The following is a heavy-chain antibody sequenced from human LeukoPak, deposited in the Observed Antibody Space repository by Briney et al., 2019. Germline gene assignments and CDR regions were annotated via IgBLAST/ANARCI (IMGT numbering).Heavy chain of an antibody. J-gene: IGHJ6*03. CDR2: INLNSGDT. CDR3: ARSAEHCNNGVCFTDYYMDV. V-gene: IGHV1-2*06. D-gene: IGHD2-8*01. Sequence: WASVKVSCKASGYTFSGSYIHWVRQAPGQGLEWLGRINLNSGDTNYAQNLHGRVTMTRDTSITTAYMELNSLTSDDTAVYFCARSAEHCNNGVCFTDYYMDVWGKGTTVTVSS. CDR1: GYTFSGSY.